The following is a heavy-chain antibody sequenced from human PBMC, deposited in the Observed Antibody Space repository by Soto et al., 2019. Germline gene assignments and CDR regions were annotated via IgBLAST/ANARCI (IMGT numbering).Heavy chain of an antibody. J-gene: IGHJ4*02. D-gene: IGHD3-22*01. V-gene: IGHV3-53*01. CDR3: ARNSGYPSADFDY. Sequence: GGSLRLSCAASGFTVSSNYMSWVRQAPGKGLEWVSVIYIGGSTYYADSVKGRFTISRYNSKNTLYLQMNSLRAEDTAVYYCARNSGYPSADFDYWGRGTLVTLSS. CDR1: GFTVSSNY. CDR2: IYIGGST.